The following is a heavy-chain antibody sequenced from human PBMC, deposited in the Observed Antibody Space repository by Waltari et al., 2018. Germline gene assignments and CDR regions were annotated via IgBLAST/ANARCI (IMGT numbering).Heavy chain of an antibody. Sequence: QVQLVQSGAEVKKPGASVKVSCKVSGYTLTDFSMHWVRPAPGKGLEWMGGFEPEDGETIYAQKFQGRVTMTEDTSTDTAYMELSSLRSEDTAVYYCATGITIFGVVGGGMDVWGQGTTVTVSS. CDR1: GYTLTDFS. CDR3: ATGITIFGVVGGGMDV. D-gene: IGHD3-3*01. J-gene: IGHJ6*02. V-gene: IGHV1-24*01. CDR2: FEPEDGET.